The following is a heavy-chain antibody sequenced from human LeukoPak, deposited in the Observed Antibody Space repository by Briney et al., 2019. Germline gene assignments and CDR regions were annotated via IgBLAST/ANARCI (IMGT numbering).Heavy chain of an antibody. V-gene: IGHV1-8*03. J-gene: IGHJ4*02. CDR1: GYTFTNYD. CDR2: MNPNSGNT. CDR3: ARGNRVVRPAAYYFDY. Sequence: ASVKVSCKASGYTFTNYDINWVRQATGQGLEWMGWMNPNSGNTGYAQKFQGRVTITRNTSISTAYMELSSLRSEDTAVYYCARGNRVVRPAAYYFDYWGQGTLVTVSS. D-gene: IGHD2-2*01.